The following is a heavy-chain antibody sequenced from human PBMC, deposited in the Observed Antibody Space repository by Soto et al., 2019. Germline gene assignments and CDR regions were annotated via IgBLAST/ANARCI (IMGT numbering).Heavy chain of an antibody. V-gene: IGHV1-69*13. CDR2: IIPIFGTA. CDR3: ARDSLYCGGDCYFSWFDP. Sequence: ASVKVSCKASGGTFSSYAISWVRQAPGQGLEWMGGIIPIFGTANYAQKFQGRVTITADESTSTAYMELSSLRSEDTAVYYCARDSLYCGGDCYFSWFDPWGQGTLVTVSS. CDR1: GGTFSSYA. J-gene: IGHJ5*02. D-gene: IGHD2-21*02.